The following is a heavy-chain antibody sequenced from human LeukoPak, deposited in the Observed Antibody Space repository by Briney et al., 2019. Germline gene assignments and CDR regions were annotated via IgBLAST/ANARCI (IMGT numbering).Heavy chain of an antibody. CDR2: INPNSGGT. V-gene: IGHV1-2*02. D-gene: IGHD5-18*01. Sequence: GASVKVSCKASGYTFTSYGISWVRQAPGQGLEWMGWINPNSGGTNYAQKFQGRVTMTRDTSISTAYMELSRLRSDDTAVYYCARAHPGVDTAMVRYWGQGTLVTVSS. CDR1: GYTFTSYG. J-gene: IGHJ4*02. CDR3: ARAHPGVDTAMVRY.